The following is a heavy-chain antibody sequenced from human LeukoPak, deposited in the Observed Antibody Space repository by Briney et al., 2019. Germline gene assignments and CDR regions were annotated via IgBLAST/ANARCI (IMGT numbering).Heavy chain of an antibody. Sequence: GRSLRLSCAASGFTFSSYGMHWVRQAPGKGLEWVAVIWYDGSNKYYADSVKGRFTISRDNSKNALYLQMNSLRAEDAAVYYCARGYGAGSPTNFDYWGQGTLATVSS. J-gene: IGHJ4*02. CDR1: GFTFSSYG. CDR2: IWYDGSNK. D-gene: IGHD3-10*01. V-gene: IGHV3-33*01. CDR3: ARGYGAGSPTNFDY.